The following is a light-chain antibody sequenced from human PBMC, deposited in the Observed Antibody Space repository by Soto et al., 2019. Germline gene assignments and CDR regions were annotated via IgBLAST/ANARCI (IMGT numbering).Light chain of an antibody. CDR3: QQYYRFIWT. CDR1: QSLXSW. V-gene: IGKV1-5*01. CDR2: DAS. J-gene: IGKJ1*01. Sequence: DMQLTQSPSTLSAFVGDRVTITCRASQSLXSWFAWYQQKPGKAPKLLXYDASSLERGVPSRLSGSESGKEFTLTISSLQPDDFATYYCQQYYRFIWTFGQGTKVDIK.